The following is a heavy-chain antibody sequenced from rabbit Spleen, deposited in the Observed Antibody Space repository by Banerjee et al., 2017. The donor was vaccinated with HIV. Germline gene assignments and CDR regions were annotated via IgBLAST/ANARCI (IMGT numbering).Heavy chain of an antibody. CDR1: GFFFRRSDY. V-gene: IGHV1S40*01. CDR2: IAGSSSGFT. J-gene: IGHJ6*01. Sequence: QSLEESGGDLVQPVTSLTLTCTASGFFFRRSDYICWVRPAPGKGLEWIACIAGSSSGFTYSATWAKGRLTCSKTSSTTVTMQMTRLTVADKATYFCARDTGSSFSSYGMDLWGPGTLVTVS. CDR3: ARDTGSSFSSYGMDL. D-gene: IGHD8-1*01.